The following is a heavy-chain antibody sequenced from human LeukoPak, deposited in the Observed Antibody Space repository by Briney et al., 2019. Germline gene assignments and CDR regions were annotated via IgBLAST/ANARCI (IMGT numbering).Heavy chain of an antibody. CDR3: ARRVRTTVITPFDY. CDR1: GGSISSSSYY. J-gene: IGHJ4*02. Sequence: PSETLSLTCTVSGGSISSSSYYWGWIRQPPGKGLEWIGTVYSSGSTYYNPSLKSRVTISVDTSKNQFSLKLSSVTAADTAVYYCARRVRTTVITPFDYWAQGTLVTVSS. D-gene: IGHD4-23*01. V-gene: IGHV4-39*01. CDR2: VYSSGST.